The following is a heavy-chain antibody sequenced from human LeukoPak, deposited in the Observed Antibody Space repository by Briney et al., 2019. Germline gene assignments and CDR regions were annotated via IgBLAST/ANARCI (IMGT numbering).Heavy chain of an antibody. CDR1: GLTFSSYW. CDR3: ARTSGRSYYFDY. CDR2: IKQDGSEK. V-gene: IGHV3-7*01. Sequence: GGSLRLSCAASGLTFSSYWMSWVRQAPGKGLEWVANIKQDGSEKYYVDSVKGRFTISRDNAKNSLYLQMNSLRAEDTAVYYCARTSGRSYYFDYWGQGTLVTVSS. D-gene: IGHD1-26*01. J-gene: IGHJ4*02.